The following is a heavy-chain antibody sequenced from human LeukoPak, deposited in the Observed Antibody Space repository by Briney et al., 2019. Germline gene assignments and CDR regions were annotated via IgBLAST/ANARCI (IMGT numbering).Heavy chain of an antibody. Sequence: SVKVSCKASGGAFTSYTFNWVRQAPGQGLEWMGGIIPIFPTPIYAQQFQGRVTITADESTTTVYMELSSLTSQDTAIYYCARYHSDSSGPFDPWGQGTLVTVSS. CDR3: ARYHSDSSGPFDP. J-gene: IGHJ5*02. CDR2: IIPIFPTP. D-gene: IGHD3-22*01. CDR1: GGAFTSYT. V-gene: IGHV1-69*13.